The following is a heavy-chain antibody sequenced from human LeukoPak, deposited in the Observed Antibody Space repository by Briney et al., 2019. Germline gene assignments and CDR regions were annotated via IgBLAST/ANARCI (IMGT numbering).Heavy chain of an antibody. CDR3: AKDRSGGRCCVDY. D-gene: IGHD3-10*01. CDR1: GFTFSDYY. J-gene: IGHJ4*02. CDR2: ISSSGSTI. Sequence: GGSLRLSCAASGFTFSDYYMSWIRQAPGKGLEWVSYISSSGSTIYYADSVKGRFTISRDNAKNSLYLQMNSLRTEDTALYYCAKDRSGGRCCVDYWGQGTLVTVSS. V-gene: IGHV3-11*01.